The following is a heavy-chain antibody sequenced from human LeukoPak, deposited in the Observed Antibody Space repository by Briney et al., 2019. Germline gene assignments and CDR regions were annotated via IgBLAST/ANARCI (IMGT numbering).Heavy chain of an antibody. Sequence: PGGSLRLSCAASGFTFSSYWMHWVRQAPGKGLVWVSRINTDGSSTSYADSVKGRFTISRDNAKNTLYLQMNSLRAEDTAVYYCARGYYYGSGSYPTPFDYWGQGTLVTVSS. CDR1: GFTFSSYW. CDR3: ARGYYYGSGSYPTPFDY. CDR2: INTDGSST. J-gene: IGHJ4*02. D-gene: IGHD3-10*01. V-gene: IGHV3-74*01.